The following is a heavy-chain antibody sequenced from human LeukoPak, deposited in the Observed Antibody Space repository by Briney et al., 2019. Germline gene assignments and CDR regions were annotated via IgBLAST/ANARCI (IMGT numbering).Heavy chain of an antibody. J-gene: IGHJ3*02. CDR2: IYHSGST. D-gene: IGHD3-10*01. V-gene: IGHV4-4*02. CDR1: GGSISSSNW. Sequence: PSETLSLTCAVSGGSISSSNWRSWVRQPPGKGLEWIGEIYHSGSTNYNPSLKSRVTISVDKSKNQFSLKLSSVTAADTAVYYCSHRDYYDAFDIWGQGTMVTVSS. CDR3: SHRDYYDAFDI.